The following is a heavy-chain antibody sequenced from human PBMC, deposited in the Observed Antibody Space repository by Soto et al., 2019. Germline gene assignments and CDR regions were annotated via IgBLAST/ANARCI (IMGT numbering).Heavy chain of an antibody. CDR1: EYTFTNYA. J-gene: IGHJ4*02. D-gene: IGHD2-15*01. V-gene: IGHV1-3*01. Sequence: ASVKVSCKASEYTFTNYALHWVRQAPGQRLECMGWIKAGNGNTKYSQKYQGRVTITRDTSASTAYMELSSLRSEDTAVYYCARDILFDYWGQGTLVTVSS. CDR3: ARDILFDY. CDR2: IKAGNGNT.